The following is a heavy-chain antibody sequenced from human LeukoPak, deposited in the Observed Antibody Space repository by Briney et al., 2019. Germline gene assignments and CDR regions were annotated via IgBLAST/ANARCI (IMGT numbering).Heavy chain of an antibody. D-gene: IGHD3-3*01. CDR2: IYHSGST. Sequence: PSETLSLTCAVSGYSISSGYYWGWIRQPPGRGLEWIGSIYHSGSTYYNPSLKSRVTISVDTTKNQFSLKRSSVTAADTAVYYCARTHSDFWSGYPLRFDPWGQGTLVTVSS. J-gene: IGHJ5*02. CDR3: ARTHSDFWSGYPLRFDP. V-gene: IGHV4-38-2*01. CDR1: GYSISSGYY.